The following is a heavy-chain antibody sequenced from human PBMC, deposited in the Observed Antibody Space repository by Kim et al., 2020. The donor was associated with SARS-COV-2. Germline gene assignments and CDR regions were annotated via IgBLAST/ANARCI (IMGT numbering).Heavy chain of an antibody. D-gene: IGHD1-1*01. CDR3: AGNEYPDYYYYGMDV. CDR2: IYYNGST. Sequence: SETLSLTCTVSGGSISSGDYYWSWIRQPPGKGLEWIGYIYYNGSTYYNPSLKSRVTISVDTSKNQFSLKLSSVTAADTAVYYCAGNEYPDYYYYGMDVWGQGTTVTVSS. J-gene: IGHJ6*02. CDR1: GGSISSGDYY. V-gene: IGHV4-30-4*01.